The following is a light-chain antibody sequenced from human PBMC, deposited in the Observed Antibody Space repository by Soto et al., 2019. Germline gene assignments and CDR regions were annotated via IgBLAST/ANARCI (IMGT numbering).Light chain of an antibody. Sequence: EIVLTQSPSTLSLSPGERATLSCRANQSISTYLAWYQQKRGQAPRLLIYDASNRATGIPARFSGSGSGTDSILTISSLGPEDFAIYYCQQRTNWPLTFGGGTKVDIK. V-gene: IGKV3-11*01. J-gene: IGKJ4*01. CDR3: QQRTNWPLT. CDR2: DAS. CDR1: QSISTY.